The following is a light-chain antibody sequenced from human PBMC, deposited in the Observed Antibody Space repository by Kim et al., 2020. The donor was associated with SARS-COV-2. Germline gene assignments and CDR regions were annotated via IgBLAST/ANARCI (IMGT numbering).Light chain of an antibody. J-gene: IGLJ3*02. CDR2: NDS. CDR1: SSNVGLHF. CDR3: ATWDVSLNGWV. V-gene: IGLV1-44*01. Sequence: GQRVTISCSGSSSNVGLHFVNWYQQLPGTAPRVFIYNDSHRPSGVPDRFSGSRSGTSASLAISGLQSEDEADYYCATWDVSLNGWVFGGGTQLTVL.